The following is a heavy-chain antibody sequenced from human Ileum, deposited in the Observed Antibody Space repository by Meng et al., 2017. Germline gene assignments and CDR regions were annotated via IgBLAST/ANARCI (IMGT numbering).Heavy chain of an antibody. CDR2: IDYSGST. Sequence: VQLQESGPGLVKSSETLSLTCTVSGGTIDTYYWNWIRQSPGKGLEWVGHIDYSGSTNYTPSLKSRVSISVDRSKNQLSLKLSAVTAADTAVYYCARCGIGINTACSHWGQGSLVTVSS. D-gene: IGHD3-22*01. J-gene: IGHJ4*02. CDR1: GGTIDTYY. V-gene: IGHV4-59*08. CDR3: ARCGIGINTACSH.